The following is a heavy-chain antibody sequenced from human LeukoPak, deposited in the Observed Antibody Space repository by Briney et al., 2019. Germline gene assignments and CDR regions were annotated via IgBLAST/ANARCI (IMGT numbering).Heavy chain of an antibody. CDR1: GFTFSSYS. V-gene: IGHV3-48*04. Sequence: GGSLRLSCAASGFTFSSYSMNWVRQAPGKGLEWVSYISSSSSSIHYADSVKGRFTISRDNAQNSLYLQMNSPRAEDSALYYCARDRTAGGTVDFDYWGQGTLVTVSS. CDR2: ISSSSSSI. D-gene: IGHD6-13*01. CDR3: ARDRTAGGTVDFDY. J-gene: IGHJ4*02.